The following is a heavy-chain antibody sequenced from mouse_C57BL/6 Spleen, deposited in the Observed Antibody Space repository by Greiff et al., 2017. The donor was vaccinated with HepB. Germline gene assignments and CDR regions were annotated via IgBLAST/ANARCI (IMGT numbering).Heavy chain of an antibody. J-gene: IGHJ4*01. CDR3: AAYYSNYVGGYYAMDY. V-gene: IGHV1-53*01. D-gene: IGHD2-5*01. CDR2: INPSNGGT. CDR1: GYTFTSYW. Sequence: QVHVKQPGTELVKPGASVKLSCKASGYTFTSYWMHWVKQRPGQGLEWIGNINPSNGGTNYNEKFKSKATLTVDKSSSTAYMQLSSLTSEDSAVYYCAAYYSNYVGGYYAMDYWGQGTSVTVSS.